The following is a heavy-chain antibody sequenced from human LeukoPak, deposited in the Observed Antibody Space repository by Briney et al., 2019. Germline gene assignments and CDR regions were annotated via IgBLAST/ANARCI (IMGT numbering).Heavy chain of an antibody. CDR2: INSNTGNP. Sequence: ASVKVSCKASGYTFTYYTMNWVRQAPGQGLEWMGWINSNTGNPTYAQGFTGRFVFSLDTSVSAAYLQISSLRAEDSAVYYCARVDADSGYDLIDYWGQGTLVIVSS. V-gene: IGHV7-4-1*02. CDR1: GYTFTYYT. CDR3: ARVDADSGYDLIDY. D-gene: IGHD5-12*01. J-gene: IGHJ4*02.